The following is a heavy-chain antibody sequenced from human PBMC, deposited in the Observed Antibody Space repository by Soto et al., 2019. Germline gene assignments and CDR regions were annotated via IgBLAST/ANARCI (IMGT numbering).Heavy chain of an antibody. V-gene: IGHV3-74*01. CDR1: GFPFSHYW. J-gene: IGHJ5*02. Sequence: MQMVESGGGSVQPGGSLRLSCAASGFPFSHYWMHWVRQTPGKGLVWVSRINPAGTITNYADSVEGRFTISRDNADSALFRQINSLSAEDTAIYYCTGDTFGRRDTWGQGTLVTVSS. D-gene: IGHD3-16*01. CDR3: TGDTFGRRDT. CDR2: INPAGTIT.